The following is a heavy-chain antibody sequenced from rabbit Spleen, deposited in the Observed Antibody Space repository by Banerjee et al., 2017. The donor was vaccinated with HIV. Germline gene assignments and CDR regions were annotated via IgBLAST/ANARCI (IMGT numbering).Heavy chain of an antibody. CDR1: GVSFSGNSY. CDR3: ARGGDGNWYFTL. CDR2: IDVTRSGTT. D-gene: IGHD2-1*01. J-gene: IGHJ4*01. Sequence: QSLEESGGDLVKPGASLTLTCIASGVSFSGNSYMCWVRQAPGKGLEWVTCIDVTRSGTTYYASWAKGRFTISKTSSTTVTLQMTSLTDADTATYFCARGGDGNWYFTLWGQGTLVTVS. V-gene: IGHV1S40*01.